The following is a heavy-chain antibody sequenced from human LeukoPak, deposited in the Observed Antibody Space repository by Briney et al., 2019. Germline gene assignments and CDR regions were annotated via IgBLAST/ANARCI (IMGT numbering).Heavy chain of an antibody. CDR1: GGSFSGYY. CDR3: ARGTAWIQLWFSSNYFDY. CDR2: INHSGST. Sequence: SETLSLTCAVYGGSFSGYYWSWIRQPPGKELEWIGEINHSGSTNYNPSLKSRVTISVDTSKNQFSLKLSSVTAADTAVYYCARGTAWIQLWFSSNYFDYWGQGTLVTVSS. J-gene: IGHJ4*02. D-gene: IGHD5-18*01. V-gene: IGHV4-34*01.